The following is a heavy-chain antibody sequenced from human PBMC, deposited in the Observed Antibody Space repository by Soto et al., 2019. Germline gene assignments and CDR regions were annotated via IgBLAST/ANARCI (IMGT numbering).Heavy chain of an antibody. J-gene: IGHJ2*01. CDR2: MNPNSENT. Sequence: QVQLVQSGAEVKKSGASVKVSCKASGYTFTSYDINWVRQAPGQGLEWMGWMNPNSENTGYAQKFQGRVTMTRDTSTSTAYMELSSLRSEDTAVYYCAREIFGSWTNWYFDLWGRGTLISVSS. CDR3: AREIFGSWTNWYFDL. D-gene: IGHD6-13*01. CDR1: GYTFTSYD. V-gene: IGHV1-8*01.